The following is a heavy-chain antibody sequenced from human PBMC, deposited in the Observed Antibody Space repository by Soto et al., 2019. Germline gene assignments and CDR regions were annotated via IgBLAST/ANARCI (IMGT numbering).Heavy chain of an antibody. CDR2: IKGDGSGT. V-gene: IGHV3-7*03. J-gene: IGHJ4*02. CDR3: ARDPVTAE. CDR1: GFTFSDYW. Sequence: PGGSLRLSCAPSGFTFSDYWMSWVRQAPGKGLEWVGNIKGDGSGTHYVDSVKGRFTISSDSAQNSFYLQMNNLRVEDTAMYYCARDPVTAEWGPGTLVTVSS.